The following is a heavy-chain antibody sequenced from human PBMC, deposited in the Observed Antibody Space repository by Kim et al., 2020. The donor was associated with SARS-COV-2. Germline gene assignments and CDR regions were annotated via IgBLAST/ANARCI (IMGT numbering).Heavy chain of an antibody. D-gene: IGHD3-22*01. Sequence: TPPLKCRVTISVDPSKNQFSLKLRSVTAADTAVYYCARHNYDGSGWVFDPWGQGTLVTVSS. CDR3: ARHNYDGSGWVFDP. J-gene: IGHJ5*02. V-gene: IGHV4-59*08.